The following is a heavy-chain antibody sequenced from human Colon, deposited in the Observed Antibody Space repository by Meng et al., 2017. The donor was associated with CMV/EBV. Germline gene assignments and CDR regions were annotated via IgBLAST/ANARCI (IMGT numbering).Heavy chain of an antibody. CDR2: VTGTSLYI. CDR1: GFTFSDYN. CDR3: ARAGGGPGGLDY. J-gene: IGHJ4*02. V-gene: IGHV3-21*01. D-gene: IGHD3-16*01. Sequence: GGSLRLSCAASGFTFSDYNMDWVRQAPGKGLEWIASVTGTSLYIYYADSVKGRFTISRDNAKNSLYLQMDGLTADDTAVYYCARAGGGPGGLDYWGQGALVTVSS.